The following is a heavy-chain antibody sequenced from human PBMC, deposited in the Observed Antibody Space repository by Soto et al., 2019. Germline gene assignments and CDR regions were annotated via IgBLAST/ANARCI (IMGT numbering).Heavy chain of an antibody. J-gene: IGHJ6*02. CDR1: GFTFSSYW. D-gene: IGHD2-2*01. CDR3: ERGYCSSTSCDYYYSMDV. CDR2: INNGGGHI. V-gene: IGHV3-74*01. Sequence: EVQLVESGGDLVQPGGSLRLSCAASGFTFSSYWMYWVRQAPGKGLVWVSRINNGGGHITYADAVKGRFTISRDNAKNTLYLQMNSLRAKDTAVYYCERGYCSSTSCDYYYSMDVWGQGATVTVSS.